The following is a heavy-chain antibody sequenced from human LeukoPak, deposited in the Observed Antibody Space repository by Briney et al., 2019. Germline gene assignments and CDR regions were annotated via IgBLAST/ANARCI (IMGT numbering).Heavy chain of an antibody. CDR1: GFSFNSYA. CDR3: AKGGYDYIEVAYFDF. D-gene: IGHD5-12*01. CDR2: IIASSGAT. V-gene: IGHV3-23*01. J-gene: IGHJ4*02. Sequence: GGFLRLSCAASGFSFNSYAMSWVRQAPGKGLEWVSIIIASSGATFYADSVKGRFTVSRDTSKNTLYLQLNSLRLEDTAVYYCAKGGYDYIEVAYFDFWGQGTLVTVSS.